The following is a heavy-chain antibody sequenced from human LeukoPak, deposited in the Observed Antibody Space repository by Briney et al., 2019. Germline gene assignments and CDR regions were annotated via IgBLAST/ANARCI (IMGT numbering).Heavy chain of an antibody. V-gene: IGHV5-51*01. Sequence: GESLKISCKVSGFSLSNFWIGWVRQMPGKGLEWMGLIYPGDSETRYSPSFQGQVTISADKSISTAYLQWSSLKASDTAMYYCARLWDVDTAMVTGFWFDYWGQGTLVTVSS. CDR2: IYPGDSET. CDR3: ARLWDVDTAMVTGFWFDY. CDR1: GFSLSNFW. J-gene: IGHJ4*02. D-gene: IGHD5-18*01.